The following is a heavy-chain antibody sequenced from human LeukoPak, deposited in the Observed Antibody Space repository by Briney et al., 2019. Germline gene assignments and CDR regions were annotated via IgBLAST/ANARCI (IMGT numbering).Heavy chain of an antibody. J-gene: IGHJ4*02. V-gene: IGHV4-39*07. Sequence: SETLSLTCTVSGGSISSSSYYWGWIRQPPGKGLEWIGSIYYSGSTYYNPSLKSRVTISVDTSKNQFSLKLSSVTAADTAVYYCARGVTQRTVLRYFDWLPDFDYWGQGTLVTVSS. CDR3: ARGVTQRTVLRYFDWLPDFDY. CDR1: GGSISSSSYY. CDR2: IYYSGST. D-gene: IGHD3-9*01.